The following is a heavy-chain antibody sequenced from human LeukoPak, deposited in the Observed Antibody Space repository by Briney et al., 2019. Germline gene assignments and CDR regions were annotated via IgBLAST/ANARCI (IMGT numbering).Heavy chain of an antibody. Sequence: PGGSLRLSCAASGFTFSSDAMSWVRQAPGKGLEWVSAISGSGGSTYYADSVKGRFTISRDNSKNTLYLQMNSLRAEDTAVYYCAKDLRRGIQLWLDYWGQGTLVTVSS. CDR3: AKDLRRGIQLWLDY. D-gene: IGHD5-18*01. V-gene: IGHV3-23*01. CDR1: GFTFSSDA. CDR2: ISGSGGST. J-gene: IGHJ4*02.